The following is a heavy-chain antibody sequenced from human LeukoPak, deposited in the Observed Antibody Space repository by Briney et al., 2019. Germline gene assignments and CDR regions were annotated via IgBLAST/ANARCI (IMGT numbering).Heavy chain of an antibody. D-gene: IGHD6-19*01. J-gene: IGHJ4*02. Sequence: SETLSLTCDVYGGSFSGYYWSWIRQPPGKGLEWIGEINHSGSTNYNPSLKSRVTISVDTSKNQFSLKLSSVTAADTAVYYCARLAGSSGNDYWGQGTLVTVSS. V-gene: IGHV4-34*01. CDR1: GGSFSGYY. CDR3: ARLAGSSGNDY. CDR2: INHSGST.